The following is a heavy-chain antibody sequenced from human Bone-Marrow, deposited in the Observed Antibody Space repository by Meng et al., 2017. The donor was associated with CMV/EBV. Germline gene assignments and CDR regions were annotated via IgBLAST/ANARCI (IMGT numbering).Heavy chain of an antibody. CDR1: GFTFSGSA. Sequence: GEYLKIYCAASGFTFSGSAMHWVRQASGKGLEWVGRIRSKANSYATAYAASVKGRFTISRDDSKNTAYLQMNSLKTEDTAVYYCTRVVPAARDWGQGTLVTVSS. CDR2: IRSKANSYAT. D-gene: IGHD2-2*01. V-gene: IGHV3-73*01. CDR3: TRVVPAARD. J-gene: IGHJ4*02.